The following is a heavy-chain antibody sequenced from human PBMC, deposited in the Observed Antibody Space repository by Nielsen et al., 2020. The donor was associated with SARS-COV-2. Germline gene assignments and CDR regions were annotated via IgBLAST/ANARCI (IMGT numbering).Heavy chain of an antibody. CDR3: ARETATGFLGTVDS. CDR1: GGSISSVPYY. D-gene: IGHD2-21*02. Sequence: SDILSLTCSVSGGSISSVPYYWTWIRQHPGKGLEWIGYIYYIGGTYCNPSLKSRVNISLDTSKNQFSLQLNSVTAADTAVYFCARETATGFLGTVDSWGQEVLVTVSS. J-gene: IGHJ4*02. V-gene: IGHV4-31*03. CDR2: IYYIGGT.